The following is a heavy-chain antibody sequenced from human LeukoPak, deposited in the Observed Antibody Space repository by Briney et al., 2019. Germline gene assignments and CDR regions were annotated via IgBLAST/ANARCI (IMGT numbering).Heavy chain of an antibody. V-gene: IGHV3-7*01. D-gene: IGHD2-15*01. CDR1: GFTFSDYW. CDR3: VTNRREFCSGGGCYSEKYTWFDP. CDR2: IKQDGSEQ. Sequence: GGSLRLSCTASGFTFSDYWMSWVRQAPGRRLEWVANIKQDGSEQYYADSVKGRFTASRDNAKSSLSLQMNSLRPEDTAAYHCVTNRREFCSGGGCYSEKYTWFDPWGQGTLVTVSS. J-gene: IGHJ5*02.